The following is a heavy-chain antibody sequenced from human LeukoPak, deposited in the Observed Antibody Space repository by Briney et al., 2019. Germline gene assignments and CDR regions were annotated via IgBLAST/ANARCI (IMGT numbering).Heavy chain of an antibody. V-gene: IGHV3-21*01. CDR1: GFTFSNYN. D-gene: IGHD6-13*01. J-gene: IGHJ4*02. Sequence: GGSLRLSCAASGFTFSNYNMNWVRQAPGKGLEWVSSITSTSSYIYYADSVKGRFTISRDNSKNTLYLQMNSLRPEDTAVYYCARRWSFDYWGQGTLVTVSS. CDR2: ITSTSSYI. CDR3: ARRWSFDY.